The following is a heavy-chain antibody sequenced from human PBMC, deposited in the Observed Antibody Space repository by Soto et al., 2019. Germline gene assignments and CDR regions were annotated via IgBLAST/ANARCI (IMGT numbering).Heavy chain of an antibody. CDR2: ISYDGSNK. CDR3: AKDRGSSRSRNFDY. CDR1: GFTFSSYG. V-gene: IGHV3-30*18. J-gene: IGHJ4*02. D-gene: IGHD6-6*01. Sequence: ESGGGVVQPGRSLRLSCAASGFTFSSYGMHWVRQAPGKGLEWVAVISYDGSNKYYADSVKGRFTISRDNSKNTLYLQMNSLRAEDTAVYYCAKDRGSSRSRNFDYWGQGTLVTVSS.